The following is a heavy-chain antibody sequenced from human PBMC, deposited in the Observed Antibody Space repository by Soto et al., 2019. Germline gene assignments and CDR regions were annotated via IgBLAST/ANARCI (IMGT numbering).Heavy chain of an antibody. V-gene: IGHV3-23*01. Sequence: EVQLLESGGGLVQPGGSLRLSCAASGFTFSDFALSWVRQAPGKGLEWVSAISYSSGTTRYADSLKGRFTVSRDNSKNTLYLQMSSLRAEDTAVYYCAKKGTVIVELDYFDYWGQGTLVTVSS. D-gene: IGHD2-21*01. CDR3: AKKGTVIVELDYFDY. CDR1: GFTFSDFA. CDR2: ISYSSGTT. J-gene: IGHJ4*02.